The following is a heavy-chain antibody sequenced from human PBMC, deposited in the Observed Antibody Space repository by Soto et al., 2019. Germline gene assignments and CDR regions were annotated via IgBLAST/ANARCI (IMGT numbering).Heavy chain of an antibody. V-gene: IGHV3-48*03. CDR1: GFSFSSFE. D-gene: IGHD2-21*01. CDR2: ISSAGGTI. J-gene: IGHJ6*02. CDR3: ARVSRIPVQGMDV. Sequence: EVQLVESGGGLVQPGGSLRLSCAASGFSFSSFEMNWVRQAPGKGLEWVSYISSAGGTIYYADSVKGRLTISKDSAKNSLCLQMNSLRADDTGVYYCARVSRIPVQGMDVWGQGTTVTVSS.